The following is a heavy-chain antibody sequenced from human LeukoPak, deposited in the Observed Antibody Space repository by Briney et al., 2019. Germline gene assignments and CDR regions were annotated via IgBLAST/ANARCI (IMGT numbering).Heavy chain of an antibody. D-gene: IGHD2-21*01. CDR3: ARLLYSWDGDY. CDR1: GYSISSGYY. CDR2: IYHSGST. V-gene: IGHV4-38-2*01. J-gene: IGHJ4*02. Sequence: SETLSLTCAVSGYSISSGYYWGWIRQPPGKGLEWIGSIYHSGSTYYNPSLKSRVTISVDTSKNQFSLKLSSVTAADTAVYYCARLLYSWDGDYWGRGTLVTVSS.